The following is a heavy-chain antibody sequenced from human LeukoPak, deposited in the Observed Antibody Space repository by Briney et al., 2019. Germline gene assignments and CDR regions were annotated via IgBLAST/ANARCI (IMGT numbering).Heavy chain of an antibody. Sequence: GGSLRLSCAASGFTFSSYSMNWVRQAPGKGLEWVSYISSSSSTICYADSVKGRFTISRDNAKNSLYLQMNSLRDEDTAVYYCAREVSSSYYFDYWGQGTLVTVSS. CDR2: ISSSSSTI. V-gene: IGHV3-48*02. CDR3: AREVSSSYYFDY. D-gene: IGHD6-6*01. CDR1: GFTFSSYS. J-gene: IGHJ4*02.